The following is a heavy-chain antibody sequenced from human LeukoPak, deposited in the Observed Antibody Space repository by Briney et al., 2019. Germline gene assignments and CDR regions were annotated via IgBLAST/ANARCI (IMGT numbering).Heavy chain of an antibody. CDR3: ARVPYYYDSSGYSIPPAIFDY. CDR2: INPNSGAT. CDR1: GYTFTDYY. Sequence: ASVKVSCKASGYTFTDYYIHWVRQAPGQGLEWMGWINPNSGATNYAQKFQGRVTMTRDTSISTAYMELHRLRSDDTAVYYRARVPYYYDSSGYSIPPAIFDYWGQGTLVTVSS. J-gene: IGHJ4*02. V-gene: IGHV1-2*02. D-gene: IGHD3-22*01.